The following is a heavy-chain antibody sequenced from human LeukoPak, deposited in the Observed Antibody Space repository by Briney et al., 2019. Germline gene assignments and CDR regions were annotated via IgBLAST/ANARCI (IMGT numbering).Heavy chain of an antibody. Sequence: ASVKVSCKASGYTFTSYYMHWVRQAPGQGLEWMGIINPSGGSTSYAQKFQGRVTMTRDTSTSTVYMELGSLRSEDTAVYYCARDFWGILTGPYNWFDPWGQGTLVTVSS. CDR1: GYTFTSYY. D-gene: IGHD3-9*01. J-gene: IGHJ5*02. CDR3: ARDFWGILTGPYNWFDP. V-gene: IGHV1-46*01. CDR2: INPSGGST.